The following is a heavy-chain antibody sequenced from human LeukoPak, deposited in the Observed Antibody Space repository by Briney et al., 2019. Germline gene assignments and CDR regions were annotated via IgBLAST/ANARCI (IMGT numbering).Heavy chain of an antibody. V-gene: IGHV3-21*01. CDR1: GFSFSSYA. J-gene: IGHJ4*02. D-gene: IGHD3-9*01. Sequence: GGSLRLSCAASGFSFSSYAMSWVRQAPGKGLEWVSAITNTGRTTYYADSVKGRFTISRDNAKNSLYLQMNSLRAEDTAVYYCARGGPTGSLHFDYWGQGTLVTVSS. CDR2: ITNTGRTT. CDR3: ARGGPTGSLHFDY.